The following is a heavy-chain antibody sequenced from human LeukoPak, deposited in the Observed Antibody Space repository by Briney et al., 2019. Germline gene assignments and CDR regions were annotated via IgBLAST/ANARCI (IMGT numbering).Heavy chain of an antibody. Sequence: SETLSLTCTVSGGSISSGSYYWSWIRQPAGKGLEWIGRIYTSGSTNYNPSLMSRVTISVDTSKNQFSLKLSSVTAADTAVYYCAREGVRGVISEFDYWGQGTLVTVSS. CDR3: AREGVRGVISEFDY. CDR2: IYTSGST. D-gene: IGHD3-10*01. CDR1: GGSISSGSYY. V-gene: IGHV4-61*02. J-gene: IGHJ4*02.